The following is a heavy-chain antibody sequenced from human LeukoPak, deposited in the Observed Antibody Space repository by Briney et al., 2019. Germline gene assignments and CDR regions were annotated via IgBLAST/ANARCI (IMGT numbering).Heavy chain of an antibody. D-gene: IGHD2-15*01. Sequence: GGSLRLSCAASGFTFSSYGMHWVRQAPGKGLEWVAVISYDGSNKYYADSVKGRFTISRDNSKNTLYLQMNSLRAEDTAVYYCAKERVVVAATYWFDPWGQGTLVTVSS. CDR2: ISYDGSNK. CDR3: AKERVVVAATYWFDP. V-gene: IGHV3-30*18. J-gene: IGHJ5*02. CDR1: GFTFSSYG.